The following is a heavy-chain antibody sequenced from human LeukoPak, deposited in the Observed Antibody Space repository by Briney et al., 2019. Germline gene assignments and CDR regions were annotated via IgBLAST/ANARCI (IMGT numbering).Heavy chain of an antibody. CDR1: GYTFTGYY. CDR2: ISAYNGNT. CDR3: ARDGVVVPAATRYAFDI. J-gene: IGHJ3*02. V-gene: IGHV1-18*04. D-gene: IGHD2-2*01. Sequence: ASVKVSCKASGYTFTGYYMHWVRQAPGQGLEWMGWISAYNGNTNYAQKLQGRVTMTTDTSTSTAYMELRSLRSDDTAVYYCARDGVVVPAATRYAFDIWGQGTMVTVSS.